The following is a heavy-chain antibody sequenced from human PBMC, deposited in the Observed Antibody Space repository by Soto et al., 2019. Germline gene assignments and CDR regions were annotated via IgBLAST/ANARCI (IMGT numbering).Heavy chain of an antibody. CDR3: ARDYDIRSYYFDY. Sequence: EVQLVESGGGLVKPGGSLRLSCAASGFTFSSYSMNWVRQAPGKGLEWVSSISSSSSYIYYADSVKGRFTISRDNAKNSLYLQMNSLRAEDTAVYYWARDYDIRSYYFDYWGQGTLVTVSS. V-gene: IGHV3-21*01. J-gene: IGHJ4*02. CDR2: ISSSSSYI. D-gene: IGHD3-9*01. CDR1: GFTFSSYS.